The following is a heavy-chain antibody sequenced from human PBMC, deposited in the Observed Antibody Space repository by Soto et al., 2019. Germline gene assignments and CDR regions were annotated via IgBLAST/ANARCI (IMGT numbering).Heavy chain of an antibody. D-gene: IGHD4-17*01. CDR2: ISGSGGST. Sequence: PGGSLRLSCAASGFTFSSYAMSWVRQAPGKGLEWVSAISGSGGSTYYADSVKGRFTISRDNSKNQFSLKLSSVTAADTAVYYCAREPPRGGDLNYYYYGMDVWGQGTTVTVSS. J-gene: IGHJ6*02. CDR3: AREPPRGGDLNYYYYGMDV. CDR1: GFTFSSYA. V-gene: IGHV3-23*01.